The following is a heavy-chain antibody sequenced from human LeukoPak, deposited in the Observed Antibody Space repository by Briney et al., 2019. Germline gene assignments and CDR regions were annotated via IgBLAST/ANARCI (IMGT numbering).Heavy chain of an antibody. CDR2: IYTSGST. J-gene: IGHJ5*02. V-gene: IGHV4-4*07. Sequence: SETLSLTCTVSGGSMSNYYWSWIRQPAGKGLEWIGRIYTSGSTNYNPSLKSRVTMSVDTSKNHLSLKLTSVTAADTAVYYCARDSGTTGEVKFDPWGQGILVTVSS. CDR3: ARDSGTTGEVKFDP. D-gene: IGHD3-10*01. CDR1: GGSMSNYY.